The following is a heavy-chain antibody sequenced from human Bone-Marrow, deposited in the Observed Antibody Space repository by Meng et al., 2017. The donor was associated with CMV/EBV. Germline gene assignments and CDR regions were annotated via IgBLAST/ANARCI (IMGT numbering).Heavy chain of an antibody. CDR1: GYTFTDYY. CDR2: INPNSGGT. Sequence: ASVKVSCKASGYTFTDYYMHWVRQAPGQGLEWMGWINPNSGGTNYAQKFQGRVTMTRDTSISTAYMELSSLRSEDTAVYYCARAALLRRDGYNYDNWFDPWGQGTLVTVSS. J-gene: IGHJ5*02. V-gene: IGHV1-2*02. D-gene: IGHD5-24*01. CDR3: ARAALLRRDGYNYDNWFDP.